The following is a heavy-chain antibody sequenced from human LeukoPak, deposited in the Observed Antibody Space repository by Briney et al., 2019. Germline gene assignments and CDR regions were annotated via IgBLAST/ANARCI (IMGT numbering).Heavy chain of an antibody. J-gene: IGHJ6*02. CDR2: IYYSGST. CDR3: ARDYHGNPLLFYYGMDV. D-gene: IGHD4-23*01. CDR1: GGSISSGGYY. V-gene: IGHV4-31*03. Sequence: SQTLSLTCTVSGGSISSGGYYWSWIRQHPGKGLEWIGYIYYSGSTYYNPSLKSRVTISVDTSKNQFSLKLSSVTAADTAVYYCARDYHGNPLLFYYGMDVWGQGTTVTVSS.